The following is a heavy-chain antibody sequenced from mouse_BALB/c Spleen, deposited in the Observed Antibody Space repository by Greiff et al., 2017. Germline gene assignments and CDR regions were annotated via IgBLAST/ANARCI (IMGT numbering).Heavy chain of an antibody. J-gene: IGHJ3*01. CDR1: GFTFSNYW. CDR3: TTLLAWFAY. V-gene: IGHV6-6*02. Sequence: EVKLVESGGGLVQPGGSMKLSCVASGFTFSNYWMNWVRQSPEKGLEWVAEIRLKSNNYATHYAESVKGRFTISRDDSKSSVYLQMNNLRAEDTGIYFCTTLLAWFAYWGQGTLVTVSA. D-gene: IGHD2-1*01. CDR2: IRLKSNNYAT.